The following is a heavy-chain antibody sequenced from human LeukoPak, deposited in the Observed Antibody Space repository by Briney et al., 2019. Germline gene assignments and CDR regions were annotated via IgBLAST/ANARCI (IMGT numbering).Heavy chain of an antibody. CDR1: GYTFTSYG. Sequence: ASVKVSCKASGYTFTSYGISWVRQAPRQGLEWMGWINPMMGNTNYTQKLQGRFTIATDTSTSTAYMELRSLRSDDTAVYYCARDLSIAVAGLGSYFDCWGQGTLVTV. J-gene: IGHJ4*02. CDR2: INPMMGNT. D-gene: IGHD6-19*01. CDR3: ARDLSIAVAGLGSYFDC. V-gene: IGHV1-18*01.